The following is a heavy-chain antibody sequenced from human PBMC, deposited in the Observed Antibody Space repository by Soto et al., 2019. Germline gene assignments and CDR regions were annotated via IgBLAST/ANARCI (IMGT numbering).Heavy chain of an antibody. CDR1: GFTFSSYG. D-gene: IGHD3-16*01. J-gene: IGHJ5*02. CDR2: IWYDGTNK. V-gene: IGHV3-33*01. CDR3: AGGGGHLNNWFDP. Sequence: GGSLRLSCAASGFTFSSYGMHWVRRAPGKGLEWVAVIWYDGTNKYYVDSVKGRFTISRDNSKNTLYLQMNSLRAEDTAVYYCAGGGGHLNNWFDPWGQGTLVTVSS.